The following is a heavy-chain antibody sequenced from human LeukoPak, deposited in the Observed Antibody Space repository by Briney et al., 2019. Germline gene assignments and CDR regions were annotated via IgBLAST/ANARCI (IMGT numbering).Heavy chain of an antibody. J-gene: IGHJ4*02. D-gene: IGHD6-19*01. CDR1: GGSFSGYY. Sequence: SETLSLTCAVYGGSFSGYYWSWIRQPPGKGLEWIGEINHSGSTNYNPSLKSRVTISVDTSKNQFSLKLSSVTAADTAVYYCARGLGVPGVAVAGTADFDYWGQGTLVTVSS. CDR2: INHSGST. CDR3: ARGLGVPGVAVAGTADFDY. V-gene: IGHV4-34*01.